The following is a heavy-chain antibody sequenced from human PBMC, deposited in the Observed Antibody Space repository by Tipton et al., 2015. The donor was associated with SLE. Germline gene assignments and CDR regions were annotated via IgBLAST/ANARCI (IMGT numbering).Heavy chain of an antibody. V-gene: IGHV3-15*01. D-gene: IGHD3-3*01. Sequence: SLRLSCATSGFPFNNAWMSWVRRAPGKGLEWVARIKSKSDGGTTDYAAPVKDRFIISRDDSENTLYLQMKSLKIEDTAIYYCATRTIFGDIFGYWGQGTVVTVSS. CDR1: GFPFNNAW. J-gene: IGHJ4*02. CDR2: IKSKSDGGTT. CDR3: ATRTIFGDIFGY.